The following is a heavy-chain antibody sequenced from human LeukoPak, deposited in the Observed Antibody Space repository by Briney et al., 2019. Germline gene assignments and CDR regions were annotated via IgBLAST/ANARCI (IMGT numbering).Heavy chain of an antibody. CDR1: GGSISSSSYY. CDR3: ARLRLGTYDILTGYYPPSNNWFDP. D-gene: IGHD3-9*01. Sequence: SETLSLTCTVSGGSISSSSYYWGWIRQPPGQGLEWIGSIYYSGSTYYNPSLKSRVTISVDTSKNQFSLKLSSVTAADTAVYYCARLRLGTYDILTGYYPPSNNWFDPWGQGTLVTVSS. J-gene: IGHJ5*02. V-gene: IGHV4-39*01. CDR2: IYYSGST.